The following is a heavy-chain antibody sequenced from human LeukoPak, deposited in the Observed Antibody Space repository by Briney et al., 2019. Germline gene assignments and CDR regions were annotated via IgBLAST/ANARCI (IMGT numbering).Heavy chain of an antibody. CDR3: ARGIYDFWSGYDARTAYNWFDP. CDR2: ISSSSSTI. V-gene: IGHV3-48*01. Sequence: GGSLRLSCAASGFTVSSNYMNWVRQAPGKGLEWVSYISSSSSTIYYADSVKGRFTISRDNAKNSLYLQMNSLRAEDTAVYYCARGIYDFWSGYDARTAYNWFDPWGQGTLVTVSS. J-gene: IGHJ5*02. CDR1: GFTVSSNY. D-gene: IGHD3-3*01.